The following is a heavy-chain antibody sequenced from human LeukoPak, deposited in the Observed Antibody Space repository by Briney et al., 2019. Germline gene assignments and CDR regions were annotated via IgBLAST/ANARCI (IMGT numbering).Heavy chain of an antibody. J-gene: IGHJ4*02. CDR1: GFTFSSYA. Sequence: GGSLRLSCAAPGFTFSSYAMSWVRQAPGKGLEWVSAISGSGGSTYYADSVKGRFTISRDNSKNTLYLQMNSLRAEDTAVYYCAKVTYYDFWSGYYALDYWGQGTLVTVSS. CDR2: ISGSGGST. CDR3: AKVTYYDFWSGYYALDY. V-gene: IGHV3-23*01. D-gene: IGHD3-3*01.